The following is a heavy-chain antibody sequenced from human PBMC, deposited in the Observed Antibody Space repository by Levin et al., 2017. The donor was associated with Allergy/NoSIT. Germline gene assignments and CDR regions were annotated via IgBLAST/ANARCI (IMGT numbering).Heavy chain of an antibody. CDR2: LYNSGRT. CDR1: GDSISSYH. CDR3: ARDQGSSGWYGWIDF. J-gene: IGHJ5*01. V-gene: IGHV4-59*01. Sequence: SETLSLTCAVSGDSISSYHWNWLRQPPGKELEWIGCLYNSGRTKYNPSLQSRVTISVDATKNQFSLKLSSVSASDTAVYYGARDQGSSGWYGWIDFWGQGTLVTVSS. D-gene: IGHD6-19*01.